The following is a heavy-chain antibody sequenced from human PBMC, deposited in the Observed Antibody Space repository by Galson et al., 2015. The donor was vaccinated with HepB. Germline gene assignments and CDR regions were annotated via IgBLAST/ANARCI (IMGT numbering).Heavy chain of an antibody. J-gene: IGHJ4*02. CDR2: IRSDGRNK. CDR3: AKDPHEGRFDY. V-gene: IGHV3-30*02. CDR1: GFTFSSYG. Sequence: SLRLSCAASGFTFSSYGMHWVRQAPGKGLEWVSFIRSDGRNKYYVDSVKGRFTISRDNSKNTLSLQMNSLRPEDTAVYYCAKDPHEGRFDYWGQGTLVTVSS.